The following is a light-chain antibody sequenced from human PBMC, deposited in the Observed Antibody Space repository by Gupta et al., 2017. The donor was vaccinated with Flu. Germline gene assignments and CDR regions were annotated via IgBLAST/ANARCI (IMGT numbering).Light chain of an antibody. V-gene: IGLV2-11*01. CDR3: CAYAGSFTWV. CDR2: DVS. Sequence: QSALTQPRSAAGHPGQPVTISCTGTSSDVGGYNYVSWYQQHPGKAPKIIIYDVSKRPSEVPVRFSGSKSGNTASLTISGLQEEDEADYWCCAYAGSFTWVFGGGTKVTVL. CDR1: SSDVGGYNY. J-gene: IGLJ3*02.